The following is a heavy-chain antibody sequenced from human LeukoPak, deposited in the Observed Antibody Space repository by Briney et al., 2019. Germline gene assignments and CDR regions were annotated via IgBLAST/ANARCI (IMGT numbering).Heavy chain of an antibody. CDR3: AMWLGLDY. CDR2: ISYDGSNK. V-gene: IGHV3-30*03. J-gene: IGHJ4*02. Sequence: GGSLRLSCAASGFTFSSYGMHWVRQAPGKGLEWVAVISYDGSNKYYADSVKGRFTISRDNSKNTLYLQMNSLRAEDTAVYYCAMWLGLDYWGQGTLVTVSS. CDR1: GFTFSSYG. D-gene: IGHD6-19*01.